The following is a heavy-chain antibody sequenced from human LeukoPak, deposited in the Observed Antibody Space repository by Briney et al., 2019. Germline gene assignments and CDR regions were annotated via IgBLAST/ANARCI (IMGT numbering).Heavy chain of an antibody. CDR1: GFTFSSYG. CDR3: ARERLSTGGAFDI. D-gene: IGHD2-8*02. J-gene: IGHJ3*02. V-gene: IGHV3-30*02. CDR2: IRYDGGNK. Sequence: GGSLRLSCAASGFTFSSYGMHWVRQAPGKGLEWVAFIRYDGGNKNYADSVKGRFTISRDNSKNTLYLQMNSLRAEDTAVYYCARERLSTGGAFDIWGQGTMVTVSS.